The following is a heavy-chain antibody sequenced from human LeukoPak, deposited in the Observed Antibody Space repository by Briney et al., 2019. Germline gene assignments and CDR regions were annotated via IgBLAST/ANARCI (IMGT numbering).Heavy chain of an antibody. D-gene: IGHD2-2*01. CDR2: INARGDT. Sequence: SETLSLTCAVYGWLFNVYYWNWLRQPPGKALEWIGKINARGDTNYNPSLKSRVTISVDSSKNQFSLTLTSMIAADTAIYYCARGQVPAARGYNWFDPWGQGTLVTVSS. CDR3: ARGQVPAARGYNWFDP. CDR1: GWLFNVYY. V-gene: IGHV4-34*01. J-gene: IGHJ5*02.